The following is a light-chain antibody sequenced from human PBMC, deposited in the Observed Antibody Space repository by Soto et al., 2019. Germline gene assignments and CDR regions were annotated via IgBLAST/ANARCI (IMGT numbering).Light chain of an antibody. V-gene: IGLV2-14*03. CDR2: DVN. J-gene: IGLJ2*01. CDR1: SSDIGTYDY. CDR3: SSYTTSSSVI. Sequence: QSALTQPASVSGSPGQSIAISCNGTSSDIGTYDYVSWYQQHPGKAPKLMLFDVNHRPSGVSDRFFGSKSGNTASLTISGLQAEDEEDYYCSSYTTSSSVIFGGGTKLTVL.